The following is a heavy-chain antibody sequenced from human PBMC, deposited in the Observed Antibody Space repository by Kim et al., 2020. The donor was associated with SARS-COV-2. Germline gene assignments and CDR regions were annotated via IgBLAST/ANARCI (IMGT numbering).Heavy chain of an antibody. Sequence: ASVKVSCKASGYTFTSYAMHWVRQAPGQRLEWMGWINAGNGNTKYSQKFQGRVTITRDTSASTAYMELSSLRSEDTAVYYCARDEVGPDDYGDFDYWGQGTLVTVSS. J-gene: IGHJ4*02. V-gene: IGHV1-3*01. D-gene: IGHD4-17*01. CDR2: INAGNGNT. CDR3: ARDEVGPDDYGDFDY. CDR1: GYTFTSYA.